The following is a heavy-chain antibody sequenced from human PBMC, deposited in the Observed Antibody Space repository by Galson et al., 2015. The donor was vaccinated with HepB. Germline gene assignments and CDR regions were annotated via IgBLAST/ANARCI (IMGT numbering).Heavy chain of an antibody. V-gene: IGHV3-43*01. Sequence: SLRLSCAASGFTFDDYTMHWVRQPPGKGLEWVSLISWDGGSTFYADSVKGRFTISRDNSKNSLYLRMNSLRTEDTALYYCAKDTGGGYIGYFDYWGQGTLVTVSS. CDR2: ISWDGGST. J-gene: IGHJ4*02. CDR3: AKDTGGGYIGYFDY. D-gene: IGHD5-12*01. CDR1: GFTFDDYT.